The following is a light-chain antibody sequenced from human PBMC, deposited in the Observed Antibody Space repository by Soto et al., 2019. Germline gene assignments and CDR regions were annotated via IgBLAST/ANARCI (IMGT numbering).Light chain of an antibody. Sequence: DIQMTQSPSTLSASVGDRVTITCRASQSVNSWLAWYQQKPGKAPKLLIYKASSLESGVPSRFSGSGSGTEFTLTISSLQPDDFATYYCQQYNTYPYTFGQGTKLEIK. CDR2: KAS. CDR3: QQYNTYPYT. CDR1: QSVNSW. J-gene: IGKJ2*01. V-gene: IGKV1-5*03.